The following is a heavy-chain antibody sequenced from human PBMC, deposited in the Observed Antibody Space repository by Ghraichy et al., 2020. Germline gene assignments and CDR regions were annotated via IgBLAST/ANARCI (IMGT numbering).Heavy chain of an antibody. J-gene: IGHJ5*02. CDR1: GYTFTSSD. V-gene: IGHV1-8*02. Sequence: ASVKVSCKASGYTFTSSDIDWVRQATGQGLEWMGWMNPINGNTGYAQKFQGRLTMTRDTSTNTAYMELSSLTSDDTVVYYCARGVSTVTTFWFDPWGQGTLVTVSS. D-gene: IGHD4-17*01. CDR2: MNPINGNT. CDR3: ARGVSTVTTFWFDP.